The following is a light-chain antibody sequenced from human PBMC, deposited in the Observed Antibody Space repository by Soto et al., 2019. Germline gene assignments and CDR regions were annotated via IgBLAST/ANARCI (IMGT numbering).Light chain of an antibody. V-gene: IGKV1-5*01. CDR1: QTISSW. CDR3: QQYQTYPWT. CDR2: DAS. J-gene: IGKJ1*01. Sequence: DIQMTQSPSTLSASVGDRVTITCRASQTISSWLAWYQQKPGKAPKLLIFDASSLESGVPSRFSGGRSGTEFTLTISSLQPDDFATYYCQQYQTYPWTFGQGTKVEIK.